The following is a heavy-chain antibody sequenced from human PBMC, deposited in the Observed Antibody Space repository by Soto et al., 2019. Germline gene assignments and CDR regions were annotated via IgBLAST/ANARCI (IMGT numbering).Heavy chain of an antibody. V-gene: IGHV3-7*01. D-gene: IGHD6-19*01. J-gene: IGHJ4*02. CDR2: IKQDGSEK. CDR3: ARDGSGWYLDRFDY. Sequence: EVQLVESGGGLVQPGGSLRLSCAASGFTFSSYWMSWVRQAPGKGLEWVANIKQDGSEKYYVDSVKGRFTISRDNAKNSLYLQMNSLRAEDTAVYSCARDGSGWYLDRFDYWGQGTLVTVSS. CDR1: GFTFSSYW.